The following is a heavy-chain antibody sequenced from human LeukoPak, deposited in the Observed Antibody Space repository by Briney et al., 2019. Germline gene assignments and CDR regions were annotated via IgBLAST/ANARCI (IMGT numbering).Heavy chain of an antibody. CDR1: GGTFSSYA. CDR2: IIPIFGTT. V-gene: IGHV1-69*06. D-gene: IGHD3-10*01. Sequence: SVKVSCKASGGTFSSYAISWVRQAPGQGLEWMGGIIPIFGTTDYAQKFQGRVTITADKSTSTAYMELSSLRSEDTAVYYCARRSYYYGSGSSYPWEYFDYWGQGTLVTVSS. CDR3: ARRSYYYGSGSSYPWEYFDY. J-gene: IGHJ4*02.